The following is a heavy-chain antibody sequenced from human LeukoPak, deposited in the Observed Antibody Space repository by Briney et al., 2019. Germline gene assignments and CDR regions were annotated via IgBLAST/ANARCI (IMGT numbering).Heavy chain of an antibody. V-gene: IGHV3-21*04. Sequence: GGSLRLSCAASGFTFSSYNMIWVRQAPGKGLEWVSSISSSATYIYYTDSLKGRFTISRDNAKNSLYLQMNSLRAEDTAVYYCARGRIQKFDYWGQGTLVTVSS. CDR1: GFTFSSYN. J-gene: IGHJ4*02. CDR3: ARGRIQKFDY. CDR2: ISSSATYI. D-gene: IGHD5-18*01.